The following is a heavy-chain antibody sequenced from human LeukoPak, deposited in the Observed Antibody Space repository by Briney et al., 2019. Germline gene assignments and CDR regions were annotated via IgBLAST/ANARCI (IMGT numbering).Heavy chain of an antibody. Sequence: PSETLSLTCTVSGGSISSSSYYWGWIRQPPGKGLEWIGSIYYSGSTYYNPSLKSRVTISVDTSKNQFSLKLSSVTAADTAVYYCAGGAINSSSYPLDYWGQGTLVTVSS. V-gene: IGHV4-39*07. CDR1: GGSISSSSYY. J-gene: IGHJ4*02. CDR2: IYYSGST. D-gene: IGHD6-13*01. CDR3: AGGAINSSSYPLDY.